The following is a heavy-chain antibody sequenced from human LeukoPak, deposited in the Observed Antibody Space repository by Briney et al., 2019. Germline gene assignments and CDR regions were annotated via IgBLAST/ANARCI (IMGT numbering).Heavy chain of an antibody. CDR3: AKASTRSFSSGYYGDAFDI. CDR1: GFTFSSYG. J-gene: IGHJ3*02. D-gene: IGHD6-19*01. V-gene: IGHV3-9*03. Sequence: GGSLRLSCAASGFTFSSYGMHWVRQAPGKGLEWVSGISWNSGSIAYADSVKGRFTISRDNAKNSLYLQMNSLRAEDMALYYCAKASTRSFSSGYYGDAFDIWGQGTMVSVSS. CDR2: ISWNSGSI.